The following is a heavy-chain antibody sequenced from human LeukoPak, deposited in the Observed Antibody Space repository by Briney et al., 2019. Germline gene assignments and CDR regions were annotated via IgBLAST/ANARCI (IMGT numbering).Heavy chain of an antibody. Sequence: PSETLSLTCAVYGGSFSGYYWSWIRQPPGKGLEWIGEINHSGSTNYNPSLKSRVTISVDTSKNQFSLKLSSVTAADTALYYCAKDMATRKYCSNGVCYLRPTNYYYYGMDVWGQGTTVTVSS. D-gene: IGHD2-8*01. CDR1: GGSFSGYY. V-gene: IGHV4-34*01. CDR2: INHSGST. CDR3: AKDMATRKYCSNGVCYLRPTNYYYYGMDV. J-gene: IGHJ6*02.